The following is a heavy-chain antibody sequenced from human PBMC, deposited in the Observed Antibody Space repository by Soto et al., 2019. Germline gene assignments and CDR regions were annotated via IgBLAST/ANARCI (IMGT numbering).Heavy chain of an antibody. CDR1: GSSINSSGYY. J-gene: IGHJ4*02. Sequence: PSETLSLTCTVSGSSINSSGYYWGWIRQPPGKGLEWIGSMFYGVSTYYNPSLKSRVTVSVDTSKNQFSLNLRSVTAADMAVYYCARLPSRHLVDYWGQGTLVTVSS. V-gene: IGHV4-39*01. CDR2: MFYGVST. D-gene: IGHD3-3*02. CDR3: ARLPSRHLVDY.